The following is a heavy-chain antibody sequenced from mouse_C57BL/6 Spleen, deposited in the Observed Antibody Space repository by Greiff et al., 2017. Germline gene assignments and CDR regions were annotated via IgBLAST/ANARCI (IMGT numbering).Heavy chain of an antibody. Sequence: EVQLQESGGGLVQPKGSLKLSCAASGFSFNTYAMNWVRQAPGKGLEWVARIRSKSNNYATYYADSVKDRFTISRDDSESMLYLQMNNLKTEDTAMYYCVRGGYYGDFDYWGQGTTLTVSS. CDR2: IRSKSNNYAT. V-gene: IGHV10-1*01. J-gene: IGHJ2*01. CDR1: GFSFNTYA. CDR3: VRGGYYGDFDY. D-gene: IGHD1-1*01.